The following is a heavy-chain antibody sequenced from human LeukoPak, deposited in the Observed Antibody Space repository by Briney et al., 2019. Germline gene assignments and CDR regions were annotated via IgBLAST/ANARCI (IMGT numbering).Heavy chain of an antibody. V-gene: IGHV4-39*07. Sequence: SETLSLTCTVSGGSISSSSYYWGWIRQPPGKGLEWIGSTYYSGSTYYNPSLKSRVTISVDTSKNQFSLKLSSVTAADTAVYYCARGGKDANYYYYMDVWGKGTTVTVSS. D-gene: IGHD4-23*01. CDR3: ARGGKDANYYYYMDV. CDR1: GGSISSSSYY. J-gene: IGHJ6*03. CDR2: TYYSGST.